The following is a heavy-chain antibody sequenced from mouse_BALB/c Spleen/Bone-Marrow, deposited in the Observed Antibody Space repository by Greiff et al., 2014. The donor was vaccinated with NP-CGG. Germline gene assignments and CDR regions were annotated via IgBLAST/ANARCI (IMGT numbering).Heavy chain of an antibody. Sequence: VQVVESGPELVKPGASVRISCKASGYTFTTYYLHWVKQRPGQGLEWIGWIYPGDLNTKYNEQFKATATLTADKSSSTAYMQLSSLTSEDSAVYFCVREDYGSVSFDYWGQGTTLTVSS. CDR3: VREDYGSVSFDY. V-gene: IGHV1S56*01. CDR1: GYTFTTYY. J-gene: IGHJ2*01. D-gene: IGHD1-1*01. CDR2: IYPGDLNT.